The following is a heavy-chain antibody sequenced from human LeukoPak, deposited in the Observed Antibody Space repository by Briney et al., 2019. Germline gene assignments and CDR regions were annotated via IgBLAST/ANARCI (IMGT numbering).Heavy chain of an antibody. D-gene: IGHD3-9*01. J-gene: IGHJ5*02. Sequence: GGSLRLSCAASGFTFSSYAMSWVRQAPGKGLGWVSAISGSGGSTYYADSVKGRFTISRDNSKNTLYLQMNSLRAEDTAVYYCAKDIDYDILTGFDWFDPWGQGTLVTVSS. CDR3: AKDIDYDILTGFDWFDP. CDR1: GFTFSSYA. CDR2: ISGSGGST. V-gene: IGHV3-23*01.